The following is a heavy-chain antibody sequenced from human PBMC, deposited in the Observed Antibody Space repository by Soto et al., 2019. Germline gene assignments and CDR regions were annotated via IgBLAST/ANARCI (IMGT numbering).Heavy chain of an antibody. V-gene: IGHV3-21*04. D-gene: IGHD5-12*01. J-gene: IGHJ3*02. CDR2: ISGRSDYI. CDR1: GFTFRSYN. Sequence: PGGSLRLSCAGSGFTFRSYNMNWVRQAPGKGLEWVATISGRSDYIFYAASVQGRFTISRDNARTTVYLQMRDLRPEDTALYFCATWHLREHAYDIWGQGTMVT. CDR3: ATWHLREHAYDI.